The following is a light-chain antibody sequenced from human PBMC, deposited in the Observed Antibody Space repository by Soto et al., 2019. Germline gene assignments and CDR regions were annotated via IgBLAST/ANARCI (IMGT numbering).Light chain of an antibody. CDR3: ATWDDSLNALV. Sequence: QSVLTQPPSASGTPGQRVTISCSRSSSNIGSNTVNWYQQLPGTAPKLLIYSSNQRPSGVPDRFSGSKSGTSASLAISGLQSEDEADYYCATWDDSLNALVFGGGTKLTVL. J-gene: IGLJ2*01. V-gene: IGLV1-44*01. CDR2: SSN. CDR1: SSNIGSNT.